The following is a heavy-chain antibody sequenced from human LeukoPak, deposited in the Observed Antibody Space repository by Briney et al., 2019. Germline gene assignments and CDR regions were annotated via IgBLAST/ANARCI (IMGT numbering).Heavy chain of an antibody. CDR1: GGSVNRGTFF. D-gene: IGHD2/OR15-2a*01. CDR2: ISNSGST. CDR3: ARGGYLLPIDAFDI. Sequence: SETLSLTCAVSGGSVNRGTFFWTWIRKPPGKGLEWIGYISNSGSTNYHPSLKSRVTISSDTSKTQFTLKLTSVTAADTAVYYCARGGYLLPIDAFDIWGQGTMVTVSS. J-gene: IGHJ3*02. V-gene: IGHV4-61*01.